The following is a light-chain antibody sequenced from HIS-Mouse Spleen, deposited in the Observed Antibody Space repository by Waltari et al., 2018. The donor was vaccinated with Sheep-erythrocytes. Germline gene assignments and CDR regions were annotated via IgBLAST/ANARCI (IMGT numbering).Light chain of an antibody. CDR3: SSYAGSNNWV. V-gene: IGLV2-8*01. CDR1: SSDVGGYNY. CDR2: AVS. Sequence: QSALTQPPSASGSPGQSVTISCTGTSSDVGGYNYVPWYQQHPGKAPKLMIYAVSKRPSGVPDGFSGSKSGNTAALTVSGLQAEDEADYYCSSYAGSNNWVVGGGTKLTVL. J-gene: IGLJ3*02.